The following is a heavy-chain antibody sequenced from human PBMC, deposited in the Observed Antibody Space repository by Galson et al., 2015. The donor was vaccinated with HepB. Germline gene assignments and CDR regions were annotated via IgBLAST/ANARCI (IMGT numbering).Heavy chain of an antibody. CDR1: GFTFGDYA. V-gene: IGHV3-49*04. J-gene: IGHJ4*02. CDR2: IRSKAYGGTT. Sequence: SLRLSCAASGFTFGDYAMSWVRQAPGKGLEWVGFIRSKAYGGTTEYAASVKGRFTISRDDSKSIAYLQMNSLKTEDTAVYYCTRSLWLVQVAVFDYWGQGTLVTVSS. CDR3: TRSLWLVQVAVFDY. D-gene: IGHD6-19*01.